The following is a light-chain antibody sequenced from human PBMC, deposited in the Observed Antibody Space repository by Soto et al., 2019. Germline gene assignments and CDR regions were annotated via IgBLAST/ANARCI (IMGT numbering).Light chain of an antibody. CDR2: AAS. Sequence: DIQMTQSPSSLSASVGDRVTITCRASQSISNFLNWYQQKPGKAPKLLIYAASSLQSGVPSRFSGSGSGTDFTLTISSLQPEDFATYYCQQSSTSLPPWTFGQGTKVEIK. V-gene: IGKV1-39*01. CDR1: QSISNF. CDR3: QQSSTSLPPWT. J-gene: IGKJ1*01.